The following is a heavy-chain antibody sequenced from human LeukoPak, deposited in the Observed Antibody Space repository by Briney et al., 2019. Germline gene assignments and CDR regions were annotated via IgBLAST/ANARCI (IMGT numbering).Heavy chain of an antibody. D-gene: IGHD1-1*01. CDR1: GGSISSSNW. J-gene: IGHJ6*03. CDR2: IYHSGST. V-gene: IGHV4-4*02. Sequence: SETLSLTCAVSGGSISSSNWWSWVRQPPGKGLEWIGEIYHSGSTNYNPSLKSRVTISVDKSKNQFSLKLTSVTAADTAVYYCAREGTADYYSYMDVWGRGPTVTVSS. CDR3: AREGTADYYSYMDV.